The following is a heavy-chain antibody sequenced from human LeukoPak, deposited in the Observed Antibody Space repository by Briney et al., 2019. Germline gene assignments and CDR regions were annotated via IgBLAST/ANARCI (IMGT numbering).Heavy chain of an antibody. CDR1: GFTFSSYA. CDR2: ISGSGGST. V-gene: IGHV3-23*01. CDR3: AISDYGDYLYYFDY. J-gene: IGHJ4*02. D-gene: IGHD4-17*01. Sequence: GGSLRLPCAASGFTFSSYAMSWVRQAPGKGLEWVSAISGSGGSTYYADSVKGRFTISRDNSKNTLYLQMNSLRAEDTAVYYCAISDYGDYLYYFDYWGQGTLVTVSS.